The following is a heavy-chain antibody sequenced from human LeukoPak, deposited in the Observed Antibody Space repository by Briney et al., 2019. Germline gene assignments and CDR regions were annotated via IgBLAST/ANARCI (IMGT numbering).Heavy chain of an antibody. V-gene: IGHV3-21*01. Sequence: PGGSLRLSCAASGFTFSSYSMNWVCQAPGKGLEWVSSISSSSSYIYYADSVKGRFTISRDNAKNSLYLQMNSLRAEDTAVYYCASGYTYYYYMDVWGKGTTVTVSS. D-gene: IGHD2-2*02. CDR3: ASGYTYYYYMDV. CDR2: ISSSSSYI. CDR1: GFTFSSYS. J-gene: IGHJ6*03.